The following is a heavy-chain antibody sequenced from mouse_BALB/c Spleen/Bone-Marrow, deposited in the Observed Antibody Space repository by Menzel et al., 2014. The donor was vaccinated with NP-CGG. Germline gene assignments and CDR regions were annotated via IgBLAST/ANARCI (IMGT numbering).Heavy chain of an antibody. Sequence: EVKLMESGGDLVKPGGSLKLSCAASGFTFSTYGMSWVRQTPDKRLEWVATISSGGGYTYYPDSVKGRFTISRDNANNTLYLQMSSLKSEDTAMYYCTRQRNCDHYAMDYWGQGTSVTVSS. CDR1: GFTFSTYG. D-gene: IGHD2-1*01. V-gene: IGHV5-6*01. CDR3: TRQRNCDHYAMDY. J-gene: IGHJ4*01. CDR2: ISSGGGYT.